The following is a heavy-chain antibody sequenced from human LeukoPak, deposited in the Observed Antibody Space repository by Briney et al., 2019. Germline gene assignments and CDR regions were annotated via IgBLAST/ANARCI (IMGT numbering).Heavy chain of an antibody. D-gene: IGHD2-15*01. Sequence: GGSLRLSCEASGFTFSSYAMSWVRQAPGKGLEWVSGISTNGGSTSYADSVKGRLTISRDNPRNMLYMEMNSLRAEDTAVYYCAKDRRERMSGGFPADYWGQGTLVTVSS. V-gene: IGHV3-23*01. CDR3: AKDRRERMSGGFPADY. CDR2: ISTNGGST. J-gene: IGHJ4*02. CDR1: GFTFSSYA.